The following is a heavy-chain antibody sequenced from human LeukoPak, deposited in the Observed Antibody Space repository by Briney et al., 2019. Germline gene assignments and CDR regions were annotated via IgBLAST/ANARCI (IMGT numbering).Heavy chain of an antibody. CDR2: IYYSGST. V-gene: IGHV4-59*08. Sequence: SETLSLTCTVSDGSMSNHYWSWIRQPPGKGLEWIGYIYYSGSTNYNPSLRSRVTISVDTSKNQFSLKLSSVTAADTAVYYCAGTYNDHYFDYWGQGSLVTVSS. CDR1: DGSMSNHY. J-gene: IGHJ4*02. CDR3: AGTYNDHYFDY. D-gene: IGHD3-10*01.